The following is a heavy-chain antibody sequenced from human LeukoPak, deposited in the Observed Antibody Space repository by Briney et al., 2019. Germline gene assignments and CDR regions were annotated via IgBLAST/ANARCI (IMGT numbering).Heavy chain of an antibody. V-gene: IGHV3-7*01. CDR1: GFTFSSYW. D-gene: IGHD6-19*01. CDR3: ARKVGKYSGWYNY. J-gene: IGHJ4*02. CDR2: INQDGSGE. Sequence: PGGSLRLSCAASGFTFSSYWMSWVRQAPGKGLEWVANINQDGSGEYYVDSVKGRFTISRGNAKNSVSLQMNSLRAEDTAMYYCARKVGKYSGWYNYWGQGTLVTVSP.